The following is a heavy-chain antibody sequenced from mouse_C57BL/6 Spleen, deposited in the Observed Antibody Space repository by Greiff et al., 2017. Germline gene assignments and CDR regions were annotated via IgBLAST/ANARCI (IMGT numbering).Heavy chain of an antibody. V-gene: IGHV5-4*01. J-gene: IGHJ1*03. CDR3: ARDRVTTVVAHWYFDV. Sequence: EVKLMESGGGLVKPGGSLKLSCAASGFTFSSYAMHWVRQTPEQRLEWVATISDGGSYTYYPDNVKGRFTFSIDNATNKLYLQMSLLKSEDTAMYYFARDRVTTVVAHWYFDVWGTGTTVTVSS. D-gene: IGHD1-1*01. CDR1: GFTFSSYA. CDR2: ISDGGSYT.